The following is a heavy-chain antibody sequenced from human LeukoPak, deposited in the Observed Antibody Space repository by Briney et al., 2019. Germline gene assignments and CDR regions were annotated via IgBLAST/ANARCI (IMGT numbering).Heavy chain of an antibody. CDR1: GFSFSSYA. J-gene: IGHJ4*02. D-gene: IGHD3-22*01. V-gene: IGHV3-23*01. CDR2: ISGSGGST. CDR3: AKVLYPNYYDSSGYYYSFDY. Sequence: PGGSLRLSCAVSGFSFSSYAMSWVRQAPGKGLEWVSAISGSGGSTYYADSVKGRFTISRDNSKNTLYLQMNSLRAEDTAVYYCAKVLYPNYYDSSGYYYSFDYWGQGTLVTVSS.